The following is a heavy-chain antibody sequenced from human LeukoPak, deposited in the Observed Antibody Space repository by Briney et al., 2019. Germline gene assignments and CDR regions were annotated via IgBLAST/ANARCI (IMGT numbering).Heavy chain of an antibody. Sequence: SETLSLTCTVSGDSVSSTGYYWGWIRQPPGKGLEWIGTIYYSGSTYYNPSLKSRVTMSEDTSRNQFSLRLSSVNAADTAVYHCAEAGARYSHSSGLYAFDVWGQGTMVTVSS. J-gene: IGHJ3*01. V-gene: IGHV4-39*01. D-gene: IGHD3-22*01. CDR1: GDSVSSTGYY. CDR3: AEAGARYSHSSGLYAFDV. CDR2: IYYSGST.